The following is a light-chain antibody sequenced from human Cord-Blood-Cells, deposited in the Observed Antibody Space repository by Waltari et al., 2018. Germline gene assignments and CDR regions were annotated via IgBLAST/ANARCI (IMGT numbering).Light chain of an antibody. J-gene: IGLJ1*01. Sequence: QSALTQPASVSGSSGQSITISCTGTSSDVAGYNYVSWYQQHPGKAPKLMIYDVSNRPSGVSNRFSGSKSGNTASLTISGLQAEDEADYYCSSYTSSSTLGVFGTGTKVTVL. V-gene: IGLV2-14*01. CDR3: SSYTSSSTLGV. CDR2: DVS. CDR1: SSDVAGYNY.